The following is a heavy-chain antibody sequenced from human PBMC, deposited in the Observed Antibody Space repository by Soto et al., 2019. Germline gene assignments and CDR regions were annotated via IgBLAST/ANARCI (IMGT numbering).Heavy chain of an antibody. Sequence: EVQLLESGGGSVQPGGSLRLSCAASGFSFSGYAMAWVRQAPGKGLEWVSGISGSGATTYYADSVKGRCTISRDNSKNTLSVQVNRLSAEVTAVYYCARAGGGYAKWHFDSWGHGSLVTVSS. J-gene: IGHJ4*01. D-gene: IGHD5-12*01. CDR1: GFSFSGYA. V-gene: IGHV3-23*01. CDR3: ARAGGGYAKWHFDS. CDR2: ISGSGATT.